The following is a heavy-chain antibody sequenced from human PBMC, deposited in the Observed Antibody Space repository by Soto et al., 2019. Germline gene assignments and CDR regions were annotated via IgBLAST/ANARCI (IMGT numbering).Heavy chain of an antibody. J-gene: IGHJ6*02. V-gene: IGHV1-58*01. Sequence: ASVKVSCKASGFTFTSSAVQWVRQARGQRLEWIGWIVVGSGNTNYAQKFQERVTITRDMSTSTAYMELSSLRSEDTAVYYCAAARITMVRGVIILGSDMDVWGQGTTVTVSS. D-gene: IGHD3-10*01. CDR1: GFTFTSSA. CDR3: AAARITMVRGVIILGSDMDV. CDR2: IVVGSGNT.